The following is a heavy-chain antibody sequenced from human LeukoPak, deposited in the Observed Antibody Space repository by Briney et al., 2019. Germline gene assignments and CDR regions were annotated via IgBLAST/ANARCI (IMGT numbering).Heavy chain of an antibody. CDR2: ISSNGGST. Sequence: PGGSLRLSCSASGFTFSTYAIYWVRQAPGKGLEYVSAISSNGGSTYYANSVKGRFTISRDNSKNTLYLQMGSLRAEDMAVYYCARGGSYYFDYWGQGTLVTVSS. D-gene: IGHD3-16*01. CDR1: GFTFSTYA. J-gene: IGHJ4*02. V-gene: IGHV3-64*01. CDR3: ARGGSYYFDY.